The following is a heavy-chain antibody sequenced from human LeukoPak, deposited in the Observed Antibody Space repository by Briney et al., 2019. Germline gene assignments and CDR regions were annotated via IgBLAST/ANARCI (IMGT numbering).Heavy chain of an antibody. CDR1: GFALSSTA. Sequence: GGSLRLSCAASGFALSSTAMSWVRQAPGKGLEWVSTIAISDGKTYYADSVKGRFTISRDNSRNTLYLQMNSLRAEDTAVYYCARLGGDRECTNGVCYYCDYWGQGTLGTVSS. D-gene: IGHD2-8*01. CDR3: ARLGGDRECTNGVCYYCDY. CDR2: IAISDGKT. J-gene: IGHJ4*02. V-gene: IGHV3-23*01.